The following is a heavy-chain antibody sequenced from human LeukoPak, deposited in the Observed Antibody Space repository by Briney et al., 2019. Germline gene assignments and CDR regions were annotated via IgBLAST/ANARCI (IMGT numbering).Heavy chain of an antibody. J-gene: IGHJ4*02. Sequence: AGGSLRLSCEASGFMFSSYWMNWVRQAPGKGLEWVANIKQGGSEKYYVDSVKGRFSISRDNAKSSLFLQMNSLRADDTAVYYCAMAGYTDGPFDFDYWGQGTLVTVSS. CDR1: GFMFSSYW. CDR3: AMAGYTDGPFDFDY. CDR2: IKQGGSEK. V-gene: IGHV3-7*01. D-gene: IGHD5-18*01.